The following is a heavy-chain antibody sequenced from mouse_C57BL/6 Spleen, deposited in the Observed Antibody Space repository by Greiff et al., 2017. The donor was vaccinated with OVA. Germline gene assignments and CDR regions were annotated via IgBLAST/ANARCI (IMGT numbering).Heavy chain of an antibody. J-gene: IGHJ4*01. Sequence: EVKLEEPGGGLVKPGGSLKLSCAASGFTFSSYAMSWVRQTPEKRLEWVATISDGGSYTYYPDNVQGRFTISRDNAKNNLYMQMSHLKSEDSAIYYCAREARLRRPSAMAYWGQGTLVTVSS. V-gene: IGHV5-4*01. CDR2: ISDGGSYT. CDR3: AREARLRRPSAMAY. D-gene: IGHD2-4*01. CDR1: GFTFSSYA.